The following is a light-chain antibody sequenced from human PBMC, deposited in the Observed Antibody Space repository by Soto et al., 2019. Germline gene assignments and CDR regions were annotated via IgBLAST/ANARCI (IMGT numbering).Light chain of an antibody. Sequence: DIQLTQSPSFLSASVGDRVTITCRGSQGINNYLGWYQQKPGKAPKLLIYAASTLQSGVPSRFSGSGSGTEFTLTISSLQPEDFATYYCQQLNSYPITFGPGTKVDI. CDR1: QGINNY. CDR2: AAS. J-gene: IGKJ3*01. V-gene: IGKV1-9*01. CDR3: QQLNSYPIT.